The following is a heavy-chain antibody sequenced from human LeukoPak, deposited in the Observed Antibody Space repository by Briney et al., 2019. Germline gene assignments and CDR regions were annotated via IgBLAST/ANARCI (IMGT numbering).Heavy chain of an antibody. CDR2: IYYSGST. CDR3: ARTDIVVVPAAIRTHTHSFDY. V-gene: IGHV4-30-4*01. J-gene: IGHJ4*02. Sequence: SETLSLTCTVSGGSISSGDYYWSWIRQPPGKGLEWIGYIYYSGSTYYSPSLKSRVTISVDTSKNQFSLKLSSVTAADTAVYYCARTDIVVVPAAIRTHTHSFDYWGQGTLVTVSS. D-gene: IGHD2-2*01. CDR1: GGSISSGDYY.